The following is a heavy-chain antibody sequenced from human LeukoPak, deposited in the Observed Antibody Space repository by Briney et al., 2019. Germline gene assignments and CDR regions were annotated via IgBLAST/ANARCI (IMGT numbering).Heavy chain of an antibody. D-gene: IGHD3-22*01. CDR1: GGSVSSNSYY. Sequence: SETLSLTCTVSGGSVSSNSYYWGWIRQPAGKGLEWIGRISSSGSTNYNPSLKSRVTISVDTSKNQFSLKLSSVTAADTAAYFCARGPYSYDSSGAFDIWGQGTMVTVSS. CDR2: ISSSGST. V-gene: IGHV4-61*02. CDR3: ARGPYSYDSSGAFDI. J-gene: IGHJ3*02.